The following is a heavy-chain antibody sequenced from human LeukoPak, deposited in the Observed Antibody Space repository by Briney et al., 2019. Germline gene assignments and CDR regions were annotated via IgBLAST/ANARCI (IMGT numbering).Heavy chain of an antibody. CDR3: ARERTYSGYDGGDFDY. CDR1: GFTFSSYG. D-gene: IGHD5-12*01. J-gene: IGHJ4*02. Sequence: GGSLRLSCAASGFTFSSYGMHWVRQAPGKGLEWVAFIRYDGSNKYYADSVKGRFTISRDNSENTLYLQMNSLRAEDTAVYYCARERTYSGYDGGDFDYWGQGTLVTVSS. CDR2: IRYDGSNK. V-gene: IGHV3-30*02.